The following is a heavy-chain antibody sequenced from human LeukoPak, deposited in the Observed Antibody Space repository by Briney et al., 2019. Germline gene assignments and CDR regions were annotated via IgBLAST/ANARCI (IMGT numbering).Heavy chain of an antibody. V-gene: IGHV3-48*03. J-gene: IGHJ5*02. Sequence: PGGSLRLSCAASGFTFSSYEMNWVRQAPGKGLEWVSYISSSGSTIYYADSVKGRFTISRDNAKNSLYLQMNSLRAEDTAVYYCARGSGYYDSSGYYYEWFDPWGQGTLVTVSS. D-gene: IGHD3-22*01. CDR1: GFTFSSYE. CDR2: ISSSGSTI. CDR3: ARGSGYYDSSGYYYEWFDP.